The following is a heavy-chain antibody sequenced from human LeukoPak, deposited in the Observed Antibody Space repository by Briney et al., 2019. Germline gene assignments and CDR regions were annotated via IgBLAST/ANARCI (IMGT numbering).Heavy chain of an antibody. CDR2: ISRSSSTI. CDR3: ARGRTKLGGGKSYYNGMDV. Sequence: PGGSLRLSCAASGFTFSSYSMNWVRQAPGKGLEWVSYISRSSSTIYYADSVKGRFTISRDNAKNSLYLQMNSLRDEDTAVYYCARGRTKLGGGKSYYNGMDVWGQGTMVTVSS. V-gene: IGHV3-48*02. CDR1: GFTFSSYS. J-gene: IGHJ6*02. D-gene: IGHD3-16*01.